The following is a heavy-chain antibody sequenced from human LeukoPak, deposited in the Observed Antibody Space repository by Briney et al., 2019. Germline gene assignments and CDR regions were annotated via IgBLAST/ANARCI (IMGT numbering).Heavy chain of an antibody. V-gene: IGHV1-46*01. Sequence: GASVKVSCKASGYTFTSYYMHWVRQAPGQGLEWMGIINPSGGSTSYAQKFQGRVTMTRDMSTSTVYMELSSLRSEDTAVYYCARGFRSGGSCYSCQVDYWGQGTLVTVSS. D-gene: IGHD2-15*01. J-gene: IGHJ4*02. CDR2: INPSGGST. CDR3: ARGFRSGGSCYSCQVDY. CDR1: GYTFTSYY.